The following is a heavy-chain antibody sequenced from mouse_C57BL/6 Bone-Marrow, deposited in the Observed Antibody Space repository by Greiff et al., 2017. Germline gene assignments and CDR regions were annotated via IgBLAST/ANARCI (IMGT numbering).Heavy chain of an antibody. CDR2: ISDGGSYT. V-gene: IGHV5-4*03. CDR3: ANFAY. J-gene: IGHJ3*01. Sequence: EVKLVESGGGLVKPGGSLKLSCAASGFTFSSYAMSWVRQTPEKRLEWVATISDGGSYTYYPDNVKGRFTISRDNAKNNQYLQMSHLKSEDTALYYCANFAYWGQGTLVTVSA. CDR1: GFTFSSYA.